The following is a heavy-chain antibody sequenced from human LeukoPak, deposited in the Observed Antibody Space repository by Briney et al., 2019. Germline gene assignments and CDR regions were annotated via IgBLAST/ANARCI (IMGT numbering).Heavy chain of an antibody. CDR1: GGTFSSYA. CDR2: IIPIFGTA. V-gene: IGHV1-69*13. J-gene: IGHJ4*02. CDR3: ARGGGDSSGYSVTDFDY. D-gene: IGHD3-22*01. Sequence: SVKVSCKASGGTFSSYAISWVRQAPGQGLEWMGGIIPIFGTANYAQKFQGRVTITADESTSTAYMELSSLRSEDTAVYYCARGGGDSSGYSVTDFDYWGQGTLVTVSS.